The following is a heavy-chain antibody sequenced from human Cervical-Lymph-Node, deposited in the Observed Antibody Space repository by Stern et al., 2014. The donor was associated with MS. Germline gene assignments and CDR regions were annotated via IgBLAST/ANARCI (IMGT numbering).Heavy chain of an antibody. CDR1: GFTFSGYA. D-gene: IGHD3-22*01. Sequence: MQLVESGGGVVQPGRSLRLSCAASGFTFSGYAMHWVRQAPGKGLEGVATIWYDGSNQSYADSVKGRFTISRDNSQRRLYLQMNSLRVEDTAVYYCARDPNYYDSTGSPGYWGQGTMVTVSS. V-gene: IGHV3-33*01. J-gene: IGHJ3*01. CDR2: IWYDGSNQ. CDR3: ARDPNYYDSTGSPGY.